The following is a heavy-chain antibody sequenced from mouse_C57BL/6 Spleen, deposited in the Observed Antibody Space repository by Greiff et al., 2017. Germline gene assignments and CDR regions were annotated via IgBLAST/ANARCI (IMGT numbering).Heavy chain of an antibody. D-gene: IGHD1-1*01. V-gene: IGHV1-76*01. Sequence: VQLQQSGAELVRPGASVKLSCKASGYTFTDYYINWVKQRPGQGLEWIARIYPGSGNTYYNEKFKGKATLTAEKSSSTAYMQLSSLTSEDSAVYFCAREEVTTGKKAWFAYWGQGTLVTVSA. CDR1: GYTFTDYY. J-gene: IGHJ3*01. CDR3: AREEVTTGKKAWFAY. CDR2: IYPGSGNT.